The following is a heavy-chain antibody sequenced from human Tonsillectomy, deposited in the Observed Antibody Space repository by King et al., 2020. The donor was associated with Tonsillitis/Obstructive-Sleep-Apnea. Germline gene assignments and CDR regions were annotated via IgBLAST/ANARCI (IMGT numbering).Heavy chain of an antibody. D-gene: IGHD3-10*01. CDR3: AGALLWFGALLSEYFQH. V-gene: IGHV3-30*09. Sequence: VQLVESGGGVVQPGRSLRLSCAASGFTFSGYAMHWVRQAPGKGLEWVAVISFDGDIKYYADSVKGRFAISRDNSKNTLYLQMKRLRAEDTAVYYCAGALLWFGALLSEYFQHWGQGTLVTVSS. CDR1: GFTFSGYA. CDR2: ISFDGDIK. J-gene: IGHJ1*01.